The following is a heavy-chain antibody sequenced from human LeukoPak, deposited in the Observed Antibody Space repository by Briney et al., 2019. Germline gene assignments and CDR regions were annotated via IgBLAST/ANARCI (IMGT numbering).Heavy chain of an antibody. CDR2: ISSSSSYI. V-gene: IGHV3-21*01. Sequence: PGGSLRLSCAASGFTFSSYSMNWVRQAPGKGLEWVSSISSSSSYIYYADSVKGRFTISRDNAKNSLYLQMNSLRAEDTAVYYCAREQVGYYDSSGPFDYWGQGTLVTVSS. CDR1: GFTFSSYS. J-gene: IGHJ4*02. D-gene: IGHD3-22*01. CDR3: AREQVGYYDSSGPFDY.